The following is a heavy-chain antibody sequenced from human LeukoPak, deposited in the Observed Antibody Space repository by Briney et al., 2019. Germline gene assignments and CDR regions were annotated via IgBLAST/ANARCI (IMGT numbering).Heavy chain of an antibody. D-gene: IGHD3-10*01. CDR1: GFTFSSYS. J-gene: IGHJ4*02. V-gene: IGHV3-21*01. Sequence: GGSLRLSCAASGFTFSSYSMNWVRQAPGKGLEWVSSISSSSSYIYYADSVKGRFTISRDNAKNSLYLQMNSLRAEDTAVYYCARDRVTMVRGVMYGYFDYWGQGTLVTVSS. CDR3: ARDRVTMVRGVMYGYFDY. CDR2: ISSSSSYI.